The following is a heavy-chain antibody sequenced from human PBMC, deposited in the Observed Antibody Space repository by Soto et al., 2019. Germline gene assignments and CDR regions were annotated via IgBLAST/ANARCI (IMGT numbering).Heavy chain of an antibody. V-gene: IGHV3-23*01. CDR3: AKRKFPRSLGEGLDY. CDR1: GFTFSSFA. D-gene: IGHD2-21*01. CDR2: IGSSGADT. Sequence: EVQLLESGGGLAQPGGSLRLSCAGSGFTFSSFAMMWVRQAPGKGLQWVSGIGSSGADTYYADSVKGRFTVSRDNSKNTVYLQMDSLRDEDTAKYYCAKRKFPRSLGEGLDYWGQGTLVTVSS. J-gene: IGHJ4*02.